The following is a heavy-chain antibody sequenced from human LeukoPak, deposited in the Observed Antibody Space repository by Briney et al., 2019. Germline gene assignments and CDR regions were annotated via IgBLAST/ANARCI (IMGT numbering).Heavy chain of an antibody. CDR3: ARAPGKGIVVVPAAIGSNDY. V-gene: IGHV3-11*04. J-gene: IGHJ4*02. Sequence: PGGSLRLSCAASGFTFSDYYMSWIRQAPGKGLEWVSYISGSGSTIYYADSVKGRFTISRDNAKNSLYLQMNSLRAEDTAVYYCARAPGKGIVVVPAAIGSNDYWGQGTLVTVSS. CDR2: ISGSGSTI. D-gene: IGHD2-2*02. CDR1: GFTFSDYY.